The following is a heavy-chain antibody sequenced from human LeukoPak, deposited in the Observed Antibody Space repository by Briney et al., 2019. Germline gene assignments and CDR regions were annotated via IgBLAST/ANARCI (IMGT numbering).Heavy chain of an antibody. CDR3: ARAGSSWSFDY. D-gene: IGHD6-13*01. CDR2: IYYSGST. CDR1: GDSISSYY. V-gene: IGHV4-59*01. Sequence: PSETLSLTCTVSGDSISSYYWSWIRQPPGKGLEGIGYIYYSGSTNYNPSLKSRVTISVDTSKNQFSLKLSSVTAADTAVYYCARAGSSWSFDYWGQGTLVTVSS. J-gene: IGHJ4*02.